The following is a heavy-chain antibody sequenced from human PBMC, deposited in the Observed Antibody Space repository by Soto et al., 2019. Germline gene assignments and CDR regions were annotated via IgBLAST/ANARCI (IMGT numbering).Heavy chain of an antibody. CDR3: ARRNPRGNAFDI. V-gene: IGHV1-69*13. J-gene: IGHJ3*02. CDR1: GGTFSSYA. CDR2: IITIFGPA. Sequence: GASVKVSCKASGGTFSSYAISWVRQAPGQGLERMGGIITIFGPANYAQNFQGRFTFTADDSTSTAYMELSSLSFEDTAVYYCARRNPRGNAFDIWGKGTMVTVSS.